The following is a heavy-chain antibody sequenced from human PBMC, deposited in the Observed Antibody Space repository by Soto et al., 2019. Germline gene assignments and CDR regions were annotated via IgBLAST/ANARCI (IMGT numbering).Heavy chain of an antibody. Sequence: QLQLQESGSGLVKPSQTLSLTCAVSGGSISSGGYSWSWIRQPPGKGLEWIGYIYHSGSTYYNPFLKSRVTISVDRSKNEFSLKLSSVTAADTAVYYCARESRYHDSSGYARPLDYWGQGTLVTVSS. CDR3: ARESRYHDSSGYARPLDY. J-gene: IGHJ4*02. D-gene: IGHD3-22*01. V-gene: IGHV4-30-2*01. CDR1: GGSISSGGYS. CDR2: IYHSGST.